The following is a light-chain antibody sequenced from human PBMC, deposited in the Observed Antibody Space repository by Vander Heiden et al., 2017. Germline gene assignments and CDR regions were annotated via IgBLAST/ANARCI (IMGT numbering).Light chain of an antibody. CDR1: RRLSTN. J-gene: IGKJ5*01. V-gene: IGKV3-15*01. CDR3: QQYNNWPFT. Sequence: EIVMTQSPATPSVSPGERATLSCRASRRLSTNYLAWYQQKPGQPPRLLIYGASTRATAIPARFSGSGSQTDFTLTISSLQSEDFAIYYCQQYNNWPFTFGQGTRLEIK. CDR2: GAS.